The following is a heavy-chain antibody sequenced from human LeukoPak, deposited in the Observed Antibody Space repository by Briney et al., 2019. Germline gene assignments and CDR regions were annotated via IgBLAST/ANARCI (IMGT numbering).Heavy chain of an antibody. CDR2: INPSGGST. J-gene: IGHJ4*02. CDR3: ARPLTGTSWYYFDY. D-gene: IGHD1-7*01. V-gene: IGHV1-46*01. CDR1: GYTFTSYY. Sequence: ASVKVSCKASGYTFTSYYMHWVRQAPGQGLEWMGIINPSGGSTSYAQKFQGRVTMTRDTSINTAYVVLSGLKSDDTAVYYCARPLTGTSWYYFDYWGQGTLVTVSS.